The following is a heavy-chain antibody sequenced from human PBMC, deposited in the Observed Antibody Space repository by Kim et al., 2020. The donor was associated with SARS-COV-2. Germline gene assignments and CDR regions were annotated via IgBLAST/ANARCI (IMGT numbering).Heavy chain of an antibody. V-gene: IGHV1-46*01. D-gene: IGHD4-17*01. CDR2: INPSGGST. CDR3: ARDFTTVTTFDYYYGMDV. J-gene: IGHJ6*02. Sequence: ASVKVSCKASGYTFTSYYMHWVRQAPGQGLEGMGIINPSGGSTSYAQKFQGRVTMTRETSTSTVYMELSSLRSEDTAVYYCARDFTTVTTFDYYYGMDVWGQGTTVTVSS. CDR1: GYTFTSYY.